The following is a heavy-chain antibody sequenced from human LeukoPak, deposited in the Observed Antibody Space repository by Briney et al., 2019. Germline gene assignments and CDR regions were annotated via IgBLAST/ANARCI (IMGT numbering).Heavy chain of an antibody. Sequence: PSQTLSLTCTVSGGSISSGGYYWSWIRQHPGKGLEWIGYIYYSGSTYYNPSLKSRVTISVDTSKNQFSLKLSSVTAADTAVYYCARRSTVTTHYYYYYGMDVWGQGTTVTVSS. V-gene: IGHV4-31*03. J-gene: IGHJ6*02. CDR2: IYYSGST. D-gene: IGHD4-17*01. CDR3: ARRSTVTTHYYYYYGMDV. CDR1: GGSISSGGYY.